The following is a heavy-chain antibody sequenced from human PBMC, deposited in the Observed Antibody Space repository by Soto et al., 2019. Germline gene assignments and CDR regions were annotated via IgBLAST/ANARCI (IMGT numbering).Heavy chain of an antibody. Sequence: QVQLVGSGGGVVQPGRSLRLSCAASGFSFSSYGMHWVRQGPGKGLEWVAVIWYDGSNKFYADSVTGRFTISRDNSKNTLDLQMNSLRAEDTAVYYCARDHEYGSGSYYKAFGYWGQGTLVTVSS. CDR3: ARDHEYGSGSYYKAFGY. D-gene: IGHD3-10*01. V-gene: IGHV3-33*01. J-gene: IGHJ4*02. CDR2: IWYDGSNK. CDR1: GFSFSSYG.